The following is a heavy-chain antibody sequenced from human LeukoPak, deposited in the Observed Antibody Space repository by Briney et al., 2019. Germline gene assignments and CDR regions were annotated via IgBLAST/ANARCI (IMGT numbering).Heavy chain of an antibody. CDR1: GFTFSSYW. V-gene: IGHV3-7*01. CDR3: ASVLRYFDWSFDY. D-gene: IGHD3-9*01. J-gene: IGHJ4*02. Sequence: GSPRLSCAASGFTFSSYWMSWVRQAPGKGLEWVANIKQDGSEKYYVDSVKGRFTISRDNAKNSLYLQMNSLRAEDTAVYYCASVLRYFDWSFDYWGQGTLVTVSS. CDR2: IKQDGSEK.